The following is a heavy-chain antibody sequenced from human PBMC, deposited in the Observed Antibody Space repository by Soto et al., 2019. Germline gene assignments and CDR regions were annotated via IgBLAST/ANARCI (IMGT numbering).Heavy chain of an antibody. J-gene: IGHJ6*02. CDR1: GDSVSRGSYY. V-gene: IGHV4-61*01. CDR3: ARAEPRGVVQWRMDV. CDR2: IYYSGST. D-gene: IGHD2-2*01. Sequence: QVQLQESGPGLVKPSETLSLTCTVSGDSVSRGSYYWSWIRQPPGKGLAWIGYIYYSGSTNYNPSLKSRVTISVATSTNQFSLQLSSVTAADTAVYYCARAEPRGVVQWRMDVWGQGTTVTVSS.